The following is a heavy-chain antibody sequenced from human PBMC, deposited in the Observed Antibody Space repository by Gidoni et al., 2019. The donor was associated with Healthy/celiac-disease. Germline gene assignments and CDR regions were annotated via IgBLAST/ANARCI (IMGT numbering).Heavy chain of an antibody. CDR3: AADVVVGAGLFDY. J-gene: IGHJ4*02. V-gene: IGHV1-58*01. D-gene: IGHD1-26*01. CDR1: GFPLTSSA. CDR2: IVFASGKT. Sequence: QMPVVLCGPEVKTRGTSVRVRCEVSGFPLTSSAVQWVRQAGGQRLEWVGWIVFASGKTNYAQKFQERVTITRDMSTSTAYMELSSLRSEDTAVYYCAADVVVGAGLFDYWGQGTLVTVSS.